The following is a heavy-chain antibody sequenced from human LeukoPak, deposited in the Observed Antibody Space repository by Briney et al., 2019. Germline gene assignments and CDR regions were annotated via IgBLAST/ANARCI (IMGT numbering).Heavy chain of an antibody. CDR1: GYSFATYW. Sequence: GESLKISCKGSGYSFATYWIGWVRQMPGKGLEGMGIIYPGDSDTRYGPSFQGQVTISADKSINTAYLQWSSLKASVTAMYYCARLEGGSCTGSTCPFDYWGQGTLVTVSS. J-gene: IGHJ4*02. D-gene: IGHD2-15*01. V-gene: IGHV5-51*01. CDR3: ARLEGGSCTGSTCPFDY. CDR2: IYPGDSDT.